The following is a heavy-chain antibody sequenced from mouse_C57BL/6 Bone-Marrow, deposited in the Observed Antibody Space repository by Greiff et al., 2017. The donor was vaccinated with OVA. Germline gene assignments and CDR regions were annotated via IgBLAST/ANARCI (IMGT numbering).Heavy chain of an antibody. V-gene: IGHV1-53*01. D-gene: IGHD1-1*01. Sequence: VQLQQPGTELVKPGASVKLSCKASGYTFTSYWMHWVKQRPGQGLEWIGNINPSNGGTNYNEKFKSKATLTVDKSSSTDYMQRGSLTSEDSAVYYCAKRGYGMYFDYWGQGTTLTVSS. CDR3: AKRGYGMYFDY. CDR2: INPSNGGT. CDR1: GYTFTSYW. J-gene: IGHJ2*01.